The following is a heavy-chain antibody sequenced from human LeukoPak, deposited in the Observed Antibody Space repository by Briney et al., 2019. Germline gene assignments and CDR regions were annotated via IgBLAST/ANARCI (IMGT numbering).Heavy chain of an antibody. Sequence: GGSLRLSCAASGFTFSTYAMNWVRQAQGRGLVGFSTIGISGSSTYYADSVRGRFTISRDNSKNTLYLQVSSLTAEDTAVYYCAKDFSTVDYYYYGMDVWGQGTTVTVSS. J-gene: IGHJ6*02. CDR1: GFTFSTYA. CDR2: IGISGSST. D-gene: IGHD2/OR15-2a*01. V-gene: IGHV3-23*01. CDR3: AKDFSTVDYYYYGMDV.